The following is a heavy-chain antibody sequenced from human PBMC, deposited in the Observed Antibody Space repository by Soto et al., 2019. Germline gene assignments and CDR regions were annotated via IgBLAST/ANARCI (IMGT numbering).Heavy chain of an antibody. CDR3: ARHKDFSFDY. CDR2: IYYRGST. J-gene: IGHJ4*02. V-gene: IGHV4-59*08. CDR1: DGSINNYY. Sequence: PSETLSLTCTVSDGSINNYYWGWIRQPPGKGLEWIGYIYYRGSTNYHASLRSRVTISVDTSKTHFSLILTSVTAADTAVYYCARHKDFSFDYWGQGTLVTVSS.